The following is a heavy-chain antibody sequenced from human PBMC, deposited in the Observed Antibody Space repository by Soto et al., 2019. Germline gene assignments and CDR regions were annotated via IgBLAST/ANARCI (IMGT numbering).Heavy chain of an antibody. CDR2: INHSGST. CDR1: GGSFSGYC. Sequence: SETLSLTCAVYGGSFSGYCWTWIRQPPGTGLEWIGEINHSGSTNYNPSLKSRVTISVDTSKNQFSLKLTSVTAADTAVYYCARDEITGLFDYWGQGTLVTVSS. J-gene: IGHJ4*02. D-gene: IGHD2-8*02. CDR3: ARDEITGLFDY. V-gene: IGHV4-34*01.